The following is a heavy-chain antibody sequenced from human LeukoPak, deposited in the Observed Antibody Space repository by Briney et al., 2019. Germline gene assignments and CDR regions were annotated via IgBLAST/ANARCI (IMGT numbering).Heavy chain of an antibody. V-gene: IGHV4-39*01. CDR2: IYYSGST. J-gene: IGHJ5*02. CDR1: GGSISSSSYY. CDR3: ARHTLSKRNWFDP. Sequence: SETLSLTCTVSGGSISSSSYYWGWTRQPPGKGLEWIGSIYYSGSTYYNPSLKSRVTISVDTSKNQFSLKLSSVTAADTAVYYCARHTLSKRNWFDPWGQGTLVTVSS.